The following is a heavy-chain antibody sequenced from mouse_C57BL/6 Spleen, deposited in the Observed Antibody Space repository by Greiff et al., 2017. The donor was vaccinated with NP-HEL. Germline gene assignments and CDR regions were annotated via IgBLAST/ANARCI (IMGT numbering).Heavy chain of an antibody. CDR1: GYTFTSYW. J-gene: IGHJ4*01. CDR3: ARLTITTVVAPFPYAMGY. Sequence: QVQLQQPGAELVKPGASVKLSCKASGYTFTSYWMHWVKQRPGRGLEWIGRIDPNSGGTKYNEKFKSKATLTVDKPSSTAYMQLSSLTSEDSAVYYCARLTITTVVAPFPYAMGYWGQGTSVTVSS. CDR2: IDPNSGGT. V-gene: IGHV1-72*01. D-gene: IGHD1-1*01.